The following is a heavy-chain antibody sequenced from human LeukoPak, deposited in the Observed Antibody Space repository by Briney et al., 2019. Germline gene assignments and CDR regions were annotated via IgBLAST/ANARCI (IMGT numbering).Heavy chain of an antibody. CDR3: ARGENEGYYYDSSGFDY. J-gene: IGHJ4*02. CDR1: GFTFSSYG. D-gene: IGHD3-22*01. V-gene: IGHV3-23*01. CDR2: ISGSGGST. Sequence: GGSLRLSCAASGFTFSSYGMSWVRQAPGKGLEWVSAISGSGGSTYYADSVKGRFTISRDNSKNTLYLQMNSLRAEDTAVYYCARGENEGYYYDSSGFDYWGQGTLVTVSS.